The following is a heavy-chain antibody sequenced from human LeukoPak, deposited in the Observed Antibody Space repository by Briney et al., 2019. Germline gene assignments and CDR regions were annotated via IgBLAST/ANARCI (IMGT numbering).Heavy chain of an antibody. CDR2: ISGSGGST. CDR3: AKVMDSYSSSWYQNPYYFDY. V-gene: IGHV3-23*01. Sequence: GGSLRLSCAASGFTFSSYAMSWVRQAPGKGLEWVSAISGSGGSTYYADSVKGRFTISRDNSKNTLYQQMNSLRAEDTAVYYCAKVMDSYSSSWYQNPYYFDYWGQGTQVAVS. D-gene: IGHD6-13*01. CDR1: GFTFSSYA. J-gene: IGHJ4*02.